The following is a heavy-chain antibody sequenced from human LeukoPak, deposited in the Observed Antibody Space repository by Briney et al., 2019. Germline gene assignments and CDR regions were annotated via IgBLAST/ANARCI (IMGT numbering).Heavy chain of an antibody. Sequence: ASVRVSCKASGYTFTNNYIHWVRQAPGHGLEWMGWINPNRGDTNYAQKIQGRVTMTRDTSISTAFMELTRLTSDDTAVYYCTRDLLGFATTPLSDWGQGTLVTVSS. J-gene: IGHJ4*02. CDR1: GYTFTNNY. CDR2: INPNRGDT. D-gene: IGHD4-17*01. CDR3: TRDLLGFATTPLSD. V-gene: IGHV1-2*02.